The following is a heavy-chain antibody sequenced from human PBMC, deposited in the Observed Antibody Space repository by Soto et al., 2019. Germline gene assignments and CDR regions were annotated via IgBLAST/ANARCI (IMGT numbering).Heavy chain of an antibody. CDR2: IIPIFGTA. J-gene: IGHJ3*02. CDR3: ARVEAARRAFDI. V-gene: IGHV1-69*13. D-gene: IGHD6-6*01. CDR1: GGTFSSYA. Sequence: EASVKVSCKASGGTFSSYAISWVRQAPGQGLEWMGGIIPIFGTANYAQKFQGRVTITADESTSTAYMELSSLRSEDTAVYYCARVEAARRAFDIWGQGTMVTVSS.